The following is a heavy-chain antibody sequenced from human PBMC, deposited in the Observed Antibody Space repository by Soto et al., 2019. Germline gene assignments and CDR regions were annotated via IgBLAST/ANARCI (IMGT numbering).Heavy chain of an antibody. V-gene: IGHV4-4*02. Sequence: QVQLQESGPGLVKPSGTLSLTCAVSGGSISSSNWWSWVRQPPGKGLEWIGEIYHSGSTNYNPSLKSRDTMSVDKSRNHTSLKLIAVTAADTAVYYCAGGGGIAVAGTKGQRYYYYGMDVWGQGTTVTVSS. CDR3: AGGGGIAVAGTKGQRYYYYGMDV. CDR1: GGSISSSNW. D-gene: IGHD6-19*01. CDR2: IYHSGST. J-gene: IGHJ6*02.